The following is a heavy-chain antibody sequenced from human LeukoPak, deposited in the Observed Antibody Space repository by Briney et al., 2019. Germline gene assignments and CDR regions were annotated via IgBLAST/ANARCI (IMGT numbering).Heavy chain of an antibody. Sequence: GGSLRLSCAASGFIFDDYGMNWVRQAPGKGLMWVARLNNDGTITSYADSVKGRFTISRDNAKNTVYLQMNSLRVEDTAMYFCASVRLPGDAFDIWGQGTRVTVSS. CDR2: LNNDGTIT. V-gene: IGHV3-74*01. CDR3: ASVRLPGDAFDI. J-gene: IGHJ3*02. CDR1: GFIFDDYG.